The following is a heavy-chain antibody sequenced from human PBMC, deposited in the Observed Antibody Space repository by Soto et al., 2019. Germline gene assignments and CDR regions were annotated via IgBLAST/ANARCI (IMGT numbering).Heavy chain of an antibody. Sequence: GGSLRLSCSASGFTFSSYAMHWVRQAPGKGLEYVSAISSNGGSTYYADSVKGRFTISRDNSKNTLYLQMSSLRAEDTAVYYCVKDGALSALMVYALIMGAFDIWGQGTMVTVSS. D-gene: IGHD2-8*01. J-gene: IGHJ3*02. V-gene: IGHV3-64D*08. CDR1: GFTFSSYA. CDR2: ISSNGGST. CDR3: VKDGALSALMVYALIMGAFDI.